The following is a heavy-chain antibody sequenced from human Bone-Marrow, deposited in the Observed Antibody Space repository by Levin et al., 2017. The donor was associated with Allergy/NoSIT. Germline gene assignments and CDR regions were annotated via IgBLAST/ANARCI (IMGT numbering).Heavy chain of an antibody. CDR2: IYYSGST. Sequence: PGGSLRLSCTVSGGSISSSSYYWGWIRQPPGKGLEWIGSIYYSGSTYYNPSLKSRVTISVDTSKNQFSLKLSSVTAADTAVYYCAREGYSSGWDQSYYYYDGMDVWGQGTTVTVSS. D-gene: IGHD6-19*01. V-gene: IGHV4-39*07. CDR3: AREGYSSGWDQSYYYYDGMDV. J-gene: IGHJ6*02. CDR1: GGSISSSSYY.